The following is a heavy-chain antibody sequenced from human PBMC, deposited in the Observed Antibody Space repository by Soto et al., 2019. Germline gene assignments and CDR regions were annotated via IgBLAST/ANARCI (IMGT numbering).Heavy chain of an antibody. CDR2: IYPADSDI. D-gene: IGHD2-2*01. J-gene: IGHJ6*02. CDR3: ATSPFPTPSFVMDV. Sequence: GESLKISCKASGYSFSSYCIAWVRQMPGKGLEWMGIIYPADSDIRYSESSEGHVTISVDKSISTAYLQWSSLKASDTAIYYCATSPFPTPSFVMDVWGQGTTVTVS. V-gene: IGHV5-51*01. CDR1: GYSFSSYC.